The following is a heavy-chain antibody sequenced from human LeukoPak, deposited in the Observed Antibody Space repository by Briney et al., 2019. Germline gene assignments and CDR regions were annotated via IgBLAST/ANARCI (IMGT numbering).Heavy chain of an antibody. J-gene: IGHJ4*02. Sequence: PSETLSLTCAVYGGSFSGYYWSWIRQPAGKGLEWIGRVYTSGSTNFNPSLKSRVTISVDTSKNQFSLKLSSVTAADTAVYYCARMESLGFGEFTYYFDYWGQGTLVTVSS. CDR2: VYTSGST. V-gene: IGHV4-59*10. CDR3: ARMESLGFGEFTYYFDY. CDR1: GGSFSGYY. D-gene: IGHD3-10*01.